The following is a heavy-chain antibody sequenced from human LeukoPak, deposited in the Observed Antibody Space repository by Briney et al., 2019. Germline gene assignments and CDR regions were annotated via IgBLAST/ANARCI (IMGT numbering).Heavy chain of an antibody. V-gene: IGHV3-48*02. CDR3: ARDFRYYFDY. Sequence: GGSLRLSCAASGFPFSSYSMNWVRQVPGKGLEWVSYISGSSGATFYADSVKGRFTISRDNAKNSLYLQMNSLGDEDTAVYYCARDFRYYFDYWGQGTLVTVSS. CDR2: ISGSSGAT. CDR1: GFPFSSYS. J-gene: IGHJ4*02. D-gene: IGHD1-14*01.